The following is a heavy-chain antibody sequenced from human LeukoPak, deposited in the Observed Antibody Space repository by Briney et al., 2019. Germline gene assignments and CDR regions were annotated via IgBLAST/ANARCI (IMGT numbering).Heavy chain of an antibody. CDR3: AKGHRLCSSGNCNSQVDS. CDR2: ISGSGTAT. Sequence: GGSLRLSCAASGFTFSSYAMSWVRQAPGKGLVWISTISGSGTATHYADSVKGRFTISRDNPKNTLYLQMNSLRADDTAAYYCAKGHRLCSSGNCNSQVDSWGHGTLVIVPS. CDR1: GFTFSSYA. D-gene: IGHD2-15*01. V-gene: IGHV3-23*01. J-gene: IGHJ5*01.